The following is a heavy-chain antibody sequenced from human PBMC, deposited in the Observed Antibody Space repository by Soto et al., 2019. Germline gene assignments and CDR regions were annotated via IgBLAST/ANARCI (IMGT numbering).Heavy chain of an antibody. D-gene: IGHD5-18*01. V-gene: IGHV3-30-3*01. J-gene: IGHJ4*02. Sequence: QVQLVESGGGVVQPGRSLRLSCAASGFTFSSYAMHWVRQAPGKGLEWVAVISYDGSNKYYADSEKGRFTISRDNSKNSLYLQMNSLRAEDTAVYYCARDAVDTARGWDPYSYYFDHWGQGTLVTVSS. CDR1: GFTFSSYA. CDR2: ISYDGSNK. CDR3: ARDAVDTARGWDPYSYYFDH.